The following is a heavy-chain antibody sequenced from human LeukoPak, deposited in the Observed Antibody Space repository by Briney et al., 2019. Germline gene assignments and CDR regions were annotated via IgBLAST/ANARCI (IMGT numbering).Heavy chain of an antibody. D-gene: IGHD2-2*01. J-gene: IGHJ5*02. CDR3: ARGGRYCSSTSCPYSTFDP. CDR2: IIPIFGTA. V-gene: IGHV1-69*06. Sequence: GASVKVSCKASGGTFSSYAISWVRQAPGQGLEWVGRIIPIFGTANYAQKFQGRVTITADKSTSTAYMELSSLRSEDTAVYYCARGGRYCSSTSCPYSTFDPWGQGTLVTVSS. CDR1: GGTFSSYA.